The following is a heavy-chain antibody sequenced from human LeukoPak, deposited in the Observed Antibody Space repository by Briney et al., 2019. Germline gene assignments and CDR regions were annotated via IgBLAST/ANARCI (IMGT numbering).Heavy chain of an antibody. J-gene: IGHJ6*03. CDR1: GFTVSRNY. V-gene: IGHV3-66*02. CDR3: ARNRGITIFGYYYYYMDV. CDR2: IYSGGST. D-gene: IGHD3-3*01. Sequence: GGSLRLSCAASGFTVSRNYMSWVRQAPGKGLEWVSVIYSGGSTYYADSVKGRFTISRDNSKNTLYLQMNSLRAEDTAVYYCARNRGITIFGYYYYYMDVWGKGTTVTVSS.